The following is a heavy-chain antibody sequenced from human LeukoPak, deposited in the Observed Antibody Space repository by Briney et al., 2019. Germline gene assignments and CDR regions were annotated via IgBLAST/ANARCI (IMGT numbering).Heavy chain of an antibody. CDR3: ARQNTYYYDSSGYPDAFDI. V-gene: IGHV4-39*01. CDR2: IYYSGST. CDR1: GGSISSSSYY. J-gene: IGHJ3*02. Sequence: PSETLSLTCTVSGGSISSSSYYWGWIRQPPGKGLEWIGSIYYSGSTYYNPSLKSRVTISVDTSKNQFSLKLSSVTAADTAVYYCARQNTYYYDSSGYPDAFDIWGQGTMVTVSS. D-gene: IGHD3-22*01.